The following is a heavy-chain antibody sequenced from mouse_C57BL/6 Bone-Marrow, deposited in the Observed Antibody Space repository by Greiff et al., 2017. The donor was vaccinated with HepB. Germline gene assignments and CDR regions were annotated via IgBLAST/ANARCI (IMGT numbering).Heavy chain of an antibody. CDR3: ARSFNSTVVARYFDV. D-gene: IGHD1-1*01. Sequence: LVESGAELARPGASVKLSCKASGYTFTSYGISWVKQRTGQGLEWIGEIYPRSGNTYYNEKFKGKATLTADKSSSTAYMELRSLTSEDSAVYFCARSFNSTVVARYFDVWGTGTTVTVSS. J-gene: IGHJ1*03. V-gene: IGHV1-81*01. CDR1: GYTFTSYG. CDR2: IYPRSGNT.